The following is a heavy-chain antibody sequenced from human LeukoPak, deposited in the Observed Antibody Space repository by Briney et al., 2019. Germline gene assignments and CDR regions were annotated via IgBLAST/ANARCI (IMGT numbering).Heavy chain of an antibody. CDR1: GVSLRNAW. D-gene: IGHD4-11*01. CDR2: ITNKIDGGTT. V-gene: IGHV3-15*01. CDR3: TAWTYSNSDD. J-gene: IGHJ4*02. Sequence: GGSLRLSCAASGVSLRNAWVNRVRQAPGKGLEWVGRITNKIDGGTTDYAAPVQDRFMISRDDSTNTVYLQMNSLKTEDTAVYYCTAWTYSNSDDWGQGTLVTVSS.